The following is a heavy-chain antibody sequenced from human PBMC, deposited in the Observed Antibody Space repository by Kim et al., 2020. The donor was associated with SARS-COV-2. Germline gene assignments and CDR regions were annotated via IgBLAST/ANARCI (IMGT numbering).Heavy chain of an antibody. V-gene: IGHV3-30*02. J-gene: IGHJ4*02. D-gene: IGHD1-26*01. Sequence: ADSVKGRFTISRDKYKNTLYLEMNSLRAEDTAVYYCAKDDGQWELLGVDYWGLGTLVTVSS. CDR3: AKDDGQWELLGVDY.